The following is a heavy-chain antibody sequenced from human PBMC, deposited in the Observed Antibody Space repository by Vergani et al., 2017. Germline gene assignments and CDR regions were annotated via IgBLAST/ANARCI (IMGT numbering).Heavy chain of an antibody. D-gene: IGHD5-12*01. Sequence: QVQLVQSGAEVKKPGSSLTLSCTSSRCTFTPXPLCLFRPAPAQALAWLGVTIPIFGTANYAQKFQGRVTLTADESTSTGYMELSSLRSEDTAVYYCARGKWLNYYYYMDVWGKGTTVTVSS. CDR3: ARGKWLNYYYYMDV. CDR2: TIPIFGTA. J-gene: IGHJ6*03. CDR1: RCTFTPXP. V-gene: IGHV1-69*01.